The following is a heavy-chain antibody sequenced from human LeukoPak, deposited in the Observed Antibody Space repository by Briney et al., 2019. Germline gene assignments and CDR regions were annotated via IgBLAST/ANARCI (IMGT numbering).Heavy chain of an antibody. V-gene: IGHV3-30*18. D-gene: IGHD6-19*01. Sequence: GGSLRLSCAASGFNFSSYGMHWVRQAPGKGLEWVAVISYDGSNKYYADSVKGRFTISRDNSKNTLYLQMNSLRAGDTAVYYCAKLAVAGMGDAFDIWGQGTMVTVSS. CDR3: AKLAVAGMGDAFDI. CDR2: ISYDGSNK. J-gene: IGHJ3*02. CDR1: GFNFSSYG.